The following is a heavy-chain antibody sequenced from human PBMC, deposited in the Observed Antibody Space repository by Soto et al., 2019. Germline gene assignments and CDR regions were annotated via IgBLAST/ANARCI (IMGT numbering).Heavy chain of an antibody. Sequence: ASVKVSCKASGYTFTSYGISWVRQAPGQGLEWMGWISAYNGNTNYAQKLQGRVTMTTDTSTSKAYMELRSLRSNDTAVYYCARVGPSGQEIGLMIYDFDRSGLATYYYYMDVWGKGTTVTVSS. V-gene: IGHV1-18*01. CDR3: ARVGPSGQEIGLMIYDFDRSGLATYYYYMDV. CDR2: ISAYNGNT. CDR1: GYTFTSYG. J-gene: IGHJ6*03. D-gene: IGHD3-3*01.